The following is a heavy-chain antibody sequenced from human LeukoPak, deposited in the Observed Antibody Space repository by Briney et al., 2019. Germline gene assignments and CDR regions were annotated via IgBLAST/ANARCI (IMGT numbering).Heavy chain of an antibody. J-gene: IGHJ4*02. Sequence: GGSLRLSCAASGFSFCSYGMNWVRQAPGKGLEWVAIINQDGSEKNYVDSVKGRFTMSRDNSKNSLYLQMNSLRAEDSSVYYCARSDQDPEYWGQGTLVPVSS. CDR2: INQDGSEK. V-gene: IGHV3-7*01. CDR3: ARSDQDPEY. CDR1: GFSFCSYG.